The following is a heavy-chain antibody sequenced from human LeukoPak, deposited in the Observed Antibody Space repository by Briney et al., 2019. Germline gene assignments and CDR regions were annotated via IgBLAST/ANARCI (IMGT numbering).Heavy chain of an antibody. J-gene: IGHJ4*02. CDR3: ARDIPRSSGWYGDIPGYFDY. Sequence: ASVKVSCKASGYTFTSYYMHWVRQAPGQGLEWMGIINPSGGSTSYAQKFQSRVTMTRDTSTSTVYMELSSLRSEDTAVYYCARDIPRSSGWYGDIPGYFDYWGQGTLVTVSS. V-gene: IGHV1-46*01. D-gene: IGHD6-19*01. CDR2: INPSGGST. CDR1: GYTFTSYY.